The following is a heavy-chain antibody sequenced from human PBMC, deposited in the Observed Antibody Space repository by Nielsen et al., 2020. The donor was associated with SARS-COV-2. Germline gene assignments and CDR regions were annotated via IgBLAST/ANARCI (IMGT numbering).Heavy chain of an antibody. CDR1: GFTLRSYA. J-gene: IGHJ4*02. V-gene: IGHV3-23*01. CDR3: ARGSGPAVGD. CDR2: VSGTEGQT. D-gene: IGHD3-10*01. Sequence: GGSLRLSCAASGFTLRSYAMSWVRQAPGKGLEWVSAVSGTEGQTYYADSVKGRFTISRDNAKSSLYLQMNSLRGEDAAVYYCARGSGPAVGDWGQGTLVTVSS.